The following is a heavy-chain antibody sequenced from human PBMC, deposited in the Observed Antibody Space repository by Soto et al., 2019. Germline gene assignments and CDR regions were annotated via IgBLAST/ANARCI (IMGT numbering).Heavy chain of an antibody. CDR1: GFPFSSYW. V-gene: IGHV3-74*01. J-gene: IGHJ4*02. CDR2: INSDGSST. CDR3: AGGYQD. Sequence: EEHLVQSGGGLVQPGGSLRLSCAASGFPFSSYWMHWVRQVPGQGLVWVSRINSDGSSTIYADFVKGRFTISRDNAKNTLYLHMNSLTVNDTAIYYCAGGYQDWCQGALVTVSS. D-gene: IGHD1-26*01.